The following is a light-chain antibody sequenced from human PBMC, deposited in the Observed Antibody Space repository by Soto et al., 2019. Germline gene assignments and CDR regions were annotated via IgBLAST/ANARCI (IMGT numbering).Light chain of an antibody. CDR2: QIF. Sequence: DIVMTQTPLSSTVTLGQPASISCRSSQSLVHSNGNTYLSWLQQRPGQPPRLLIYQIFNRFSGVPDRFSGSGAGTEFTLKISRVEAEDFGLYYCMQSTQFPRTFGQGTKVEIK. J-gene: IGKJ1*01. CDR1: QSLVHSNGNTY. V-gene: IGKV2-24*01. CDR3: MQSTQFPRT.